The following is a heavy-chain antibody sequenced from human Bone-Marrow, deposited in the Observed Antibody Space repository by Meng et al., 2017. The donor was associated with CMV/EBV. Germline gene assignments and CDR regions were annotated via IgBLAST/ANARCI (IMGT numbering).Heavy chain of an antibody. CDR1: GFTFNNFG. CDR2: IRYDGSNR. V-gene: IGHV3-33*01. CDR3: ARLAAQDYYYYYGMDV. J-gene: IGHJ6*02. Sequence: LSLTCAVSGFTFNNFGIHWVRQAPGKGLEWVSIIRYDGSNRNYADSLKGRFTISRDNSKNTLYLQINSLRAEDTAVYYCARLAAQDYYYYYGMDVWGQGTTVTVSS. D-gene: IGHD6-6*01.